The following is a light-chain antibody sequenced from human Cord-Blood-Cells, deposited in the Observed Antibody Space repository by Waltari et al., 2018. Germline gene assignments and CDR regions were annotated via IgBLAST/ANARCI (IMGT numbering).Light chain of an antibody. Sequence: QSALTQPASVSRSPGQSITISCTGTSSDVGSYNVVSWYQQHPGKAPKLMIYEGSKRPSGVSNRFSGSKSGNTASLTISGLQAEDEADYYCCSYAGSSTWVFGGGTKLTVL. CDR3: CSYAGSSTWV. CDR2: EGS. J-gene: IGLJ3*02. V-gene: IGLV2-23*01. CDR1: SSDVGSYNV.